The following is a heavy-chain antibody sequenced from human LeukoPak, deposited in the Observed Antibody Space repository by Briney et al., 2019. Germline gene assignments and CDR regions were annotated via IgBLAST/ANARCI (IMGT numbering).Heavy chain of an antibody. D-gene: IGHD3-22*01. Sequence: ASVKVSCKASGYTFSSNAINWVRPAPGQGLKWMGWIDTNTGNPTYAQGLTGRFVFSLDTSVSTAYLQINSLKAEDTGEYFCARGYDSSGFFSDWGQGTLVTVSS. CDR1: GYTFSSNA. CDR3: ARGYDSSGFFSD. J-gene: IGHJ4*02. CDR2: IDTNTGNP. V-gene: IGHV7-4-1*02.